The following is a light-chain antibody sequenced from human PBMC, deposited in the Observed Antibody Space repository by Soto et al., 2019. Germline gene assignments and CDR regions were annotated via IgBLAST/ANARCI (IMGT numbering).Light chain of an antibody. V-gene: IGKV1-5*03. Sequence: DIQMTQSPSTLSASVGDTITITCRASQSISSWLAWYQQKPGKAPKLLIYKASSLESGVPSRFSGSGSGTEFNLTISSLQPDDFANYYCQQYNTNWTFGQGTKVEIK. CDR3: QQYNTNWT. CDR2: KAS. CDR1: QSISSW. J-gene: IGKJ1*01.